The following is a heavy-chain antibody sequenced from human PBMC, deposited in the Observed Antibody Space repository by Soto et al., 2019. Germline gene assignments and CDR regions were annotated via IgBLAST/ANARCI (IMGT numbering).Heavy chain of an antibody. CDR1: GFTVSSNY. CDR2: IYSGGST. Sequence: PGGSLRLSCAASGFTVSSNYMSWVRQAPGKGLEWVSVIYSGGSTYYADSVKGRFTISRDNSKNTLYLQMNSLRAEDTAVYYCARENYYYDTPNYYYYGMDVWGQGTTVTVSS. D-gene: IGHD3-22*01. V-gene: IGHV3-53*01. J-gene: IGHJ6*02. CDR3: ARENYYYDTPNYYYYGMDV.